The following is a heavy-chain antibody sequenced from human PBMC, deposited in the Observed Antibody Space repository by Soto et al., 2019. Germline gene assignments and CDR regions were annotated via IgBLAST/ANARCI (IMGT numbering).Heavy chain of an antibody. CDR2: IVPIFGTP. D-gene: IGHD3-22*01. Sequence: QMQLMQSGSEVKKPGSSVKVSCKASGGTFPSDTISWVRQAPGQGLEWMGGIVPIFGTPTYAQKFQGRVTITADGSTNTAYMELSSLRSEDTAVYYCARPTSGYYHDAFDIWGQGTLVTVSS. V-gene: IGHV1-69*01. CDR1: GGTFPSDT. J-gene: IGHJ3*02. CDR3: ARPTSGYYHDAFDI.